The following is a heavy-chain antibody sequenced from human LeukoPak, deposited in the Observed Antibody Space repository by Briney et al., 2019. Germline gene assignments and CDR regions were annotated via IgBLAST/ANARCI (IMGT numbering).Heavy chain of an antibody. CDR3: ATVPSYYDSSGGDY. Sequence: GGSLRLSCEASGFILSNAWVSWVRQAPGKGLEWVAVISYDGSNKYYADSVKGRFTISRDNSKNTLYLQMNSLRAEDTAVYYCATVPSYYDSSGGDYWGQGTLVTVSS. J-gene: IGHJ4*02. D-gene: IGHD3-22*01. CDR1: GFILSNAW. V-gene: IGHV3-30-3*01. CDR2: ISYDGSNK.